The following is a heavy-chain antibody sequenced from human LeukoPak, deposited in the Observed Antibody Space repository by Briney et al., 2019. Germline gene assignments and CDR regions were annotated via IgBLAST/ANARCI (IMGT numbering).Heavy chain of an antibody. V-gene: IGHV3-9*01. Sequence: AGGSLRLSCAASGFTFDDYSMHWVRHAPGKGLEWVSGISWNSGSIGYADSVKGRFTISRDNGKNSLYLQMNSLRAEDTALYYCAKDISLGATGLSYWGQGTLVTVSS. CDR3: AKDISLGATGLSY. CDR1: GFTFDDYS. J-gene: IGHJ4*02. D-gene: IGHD1-26*01. CDR2: ISWNSGSI.